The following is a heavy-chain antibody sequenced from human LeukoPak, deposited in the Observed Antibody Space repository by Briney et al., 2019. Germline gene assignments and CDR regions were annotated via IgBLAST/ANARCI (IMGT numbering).Heavy chain of an antibody. CDR3: ARGLGNSYGSGY. V-gene: IGHV3-23*01. D-gene: IGHD5-18*01. CDR2: ISGSGDST. J-gene: IGHJ4*02. Sequence: PGGSLRLSCAASGFTFSSYAMSWVRQAPGKGLEWVSAISGSGDSTYYADSVKGRFTISRDNSKNTLYLQMNSLRAEDTAVYYCARGLGNSYGSGYWGQGTLVTVSS. CDR1: GFTFSSYA.